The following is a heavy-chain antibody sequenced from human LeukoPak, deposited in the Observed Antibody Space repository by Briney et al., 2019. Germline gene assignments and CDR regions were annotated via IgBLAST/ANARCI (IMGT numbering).Heavy chain of an antibody. D-gene: IGHD6-19*01. CDR3: ARGGYSSGWYGYYYGMDV. J-gene: IGHJ6*02. CDR1: GYTFTSYD. CDR2: MNPNSGNT. V-gene: IGHV1-8*01. Sequence: ASVKVSCKASGYTFTSYDINWVRQATGQGLEWMGWMNPNSGNTGYAQKFQGRVTMTRNTSISTAYMELSSLRSEDTAVYYCARGGYSSGWYGYYYGMDVWGQGTTVTVSS.